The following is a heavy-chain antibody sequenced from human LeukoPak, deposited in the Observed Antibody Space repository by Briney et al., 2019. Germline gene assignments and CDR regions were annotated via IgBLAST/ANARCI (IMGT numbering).Heavy chain of an antibody. CDR2: ISGSGGGT. D-gene: IGHD6-13*01. J-gene: IGHJ4*02. CDR3: AKRMYSSSWPFFDY. Sequence: GGSLRLSCAASGFIFSSYAMSWVRQAPGKGLEWVSAISGSGGGTYYADSVKGRFTISRDNSKNTLYLQMNSLRAEDTAVYYCAKRMYSSSWPFFDYWGQGTLVTVSS. CDR1: GFIFSSYA. V-gene: IGHV3-23*01.